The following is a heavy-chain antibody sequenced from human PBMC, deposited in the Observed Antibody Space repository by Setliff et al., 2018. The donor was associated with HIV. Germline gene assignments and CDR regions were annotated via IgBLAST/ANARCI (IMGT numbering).Heavy chain of an antibody. CDR1: GFTFNNYD. D-gene: IGHD6-13*01. J-gene: IGHJ6*03. Sequence: PGGSLRLSCAASGFTFNNYDMHWVRRATGKGLEWVSAIDTSGNTYYPGSVKGRFTISRENAKNSLYLQMNSLRAGDTAVYYCTRRAGYTSDWYREDYYYMDVWGKGTTVTVSS. CDR3: TRRAGYTSDWYREDYYYMDV. CDR2: IDTSGNT. V-gene: IGHV3-13*01.